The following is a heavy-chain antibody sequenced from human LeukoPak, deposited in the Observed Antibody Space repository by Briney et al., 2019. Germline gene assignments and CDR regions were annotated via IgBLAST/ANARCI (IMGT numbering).Heavy chain of an antibody. CDR3: ARGVRGVIPHDY. Sequence: ASVKVSCKVSGYTLTELSMHWVRQAPGKGLEWMGGFDPEDGETIYAQKFQGRVTMTEDTSTSTAYMELRSLRSDDTAVYYCARGVRGVIPHDYWGQGTLVTVSS. CDR1: GYTLTELS. V-gene: IGHV1-24*01. CDR2: FDPEDGET. J-gene: IGHJ4*02. D-gene: IGHD3-10*01.